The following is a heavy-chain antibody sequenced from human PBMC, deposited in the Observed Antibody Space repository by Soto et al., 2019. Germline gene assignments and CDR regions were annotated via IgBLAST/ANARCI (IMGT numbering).Heavy chain of an antibody. V-gene: IGHV1-69*13. D-gene: IGHD2-2*03. CDR2: IIPIFGTA. CDR1: GGTFSSYA. Sequence: ASVKVSCKASGGTFSSYAISWVRQAPGQGLEWMGGIIPIFGTANYAQKFQGRVTITADESTSTAYMELSSLRGEDTAVYFCASSPTLDIVVVPAAPDHWGQGTLVTV. J-gene: IGHJ4*02. CDR3: ASSPTLDIVVVPAAPDH.